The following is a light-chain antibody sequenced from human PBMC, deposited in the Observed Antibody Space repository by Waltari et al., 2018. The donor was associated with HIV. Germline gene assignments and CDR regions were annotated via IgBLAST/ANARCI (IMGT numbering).Light chain of an antibody. CDR3: SSYTDSLTVV. V-gene: IGLV2-14*03. J-gene: IGLJ3*02. CDR2: EVT. Sequence: QSALTQPPSASGSLGQSVTISCTGSSSDITAYDSVSWFQQHPGSAPKLLLFEVTGRPSGVSDRFSGSRSGSTAFLTIAGLQPDDEATYFCSSYTDSLTVVFGGGTNLTVL. CDR1: SSDITAYDS.